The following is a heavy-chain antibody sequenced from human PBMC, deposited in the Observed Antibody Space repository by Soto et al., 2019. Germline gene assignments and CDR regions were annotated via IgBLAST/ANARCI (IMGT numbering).Heavy chain of an antibody. J-gene: IGHJ6*02. CDR2: ISTNGGST. CDR3: ANVYGSGSYPRGYYYYGMDV. CDR1: GFTFSSYA. Sequence: PGGSLRLSCSASGFTFSSYAMHWVRQAPGKGLEYVSSISTNGGSTHYADSVKGRFTISRDNSKNTQYLQMNSLRAEDTAVYYCANVYGSGSYPRGYYYYGMDVWGQGTTVTVSS. V-gene: IGHV3-64*04. D-gene: IGHD3-10*01.